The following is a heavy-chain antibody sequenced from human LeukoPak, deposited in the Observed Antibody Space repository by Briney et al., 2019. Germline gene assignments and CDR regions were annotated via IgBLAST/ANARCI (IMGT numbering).Heavy chain of an antibody. CDR2: ISVDNGNT. CDR3: ARKGEPKSSNLYYYYGMDV. D-gene: IGHD1-14*01. Sequence: ASVKVSCKASGYAFTSYGITWVRQAPGQGLEWMGWISVDNGNTNYAQKLQGRVTMTTDTSTSTAYMELWSLRSDDTAVYYCARKGEPKSSNLYYYYGMDVWGQGTTVTVSS. CDR1: GYAFTSYG. J-gene: IGHJ6*02. V-gene: IGHV1-18*01.